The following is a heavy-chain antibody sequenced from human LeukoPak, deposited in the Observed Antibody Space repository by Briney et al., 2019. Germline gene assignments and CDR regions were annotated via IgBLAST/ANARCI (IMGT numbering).Heavy chain of an antibody. D-gene: IGHD5-12*01. CDR3: AKDALDSGYDYSRXFDY. Sequence: GGSLRLSCAASGFTFSSYAMSWVRQAPGKGLEWVSGISGSGGSTYYADSVKGRFTISRDNSKNTLYLQMNSLRAEDTAVYYCAKDALDSGYDYSRXFDYWGQGTLVTVS. V-gene: IGHV3-23*01. J-gene: IGHJ4*02. CDR1: GFTFSSYA. CDR2: ISGSGGST.